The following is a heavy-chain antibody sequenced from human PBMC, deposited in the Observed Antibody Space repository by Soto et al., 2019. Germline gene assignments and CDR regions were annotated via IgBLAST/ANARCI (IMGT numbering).Heavy chain of an antibody. J-gene: IGHJ3*01. CDR2: INHSGST. Sequence: QVQLQQWGAGLLKPSETLSLTCAVYSGSFSAYYWSWTRQPPGKGLEWIGEINHSGSTNYNPSLQSRVTTSVDASKNQISLKPGSVTAADTAVYYCATSTLRFFDYLVAFDVWGQGTLVTVSS. CDR3: ATSTLRFFDYLVAFDV. D-gene: IGHD3-9*01. CDR1: SGSFSAYY. V-gene: IGHV4-34*01.